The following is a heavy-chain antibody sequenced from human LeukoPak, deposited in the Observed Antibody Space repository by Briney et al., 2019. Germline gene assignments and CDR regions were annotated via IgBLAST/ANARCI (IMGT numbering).Heavy chain of an antibody. CDR3: ARVNSSGLYFFDY. Sequence: PGGSLRLSCAASGFTFSDFYMYWIRQAPGKGLEWVAYMSSSSSYTKYADSVKGRFTISRDNAKNSLSLQMNSLRAEDTAVYYCARVNSSGLYFFDYWGQGTLVTVSS. CDR1: GFTFSDFY. CDR2: MSSSSSYT. V-gene: IGHV3-11*03. J-gene: IGHJ4*02. D-gene: IGHD6-19*01.